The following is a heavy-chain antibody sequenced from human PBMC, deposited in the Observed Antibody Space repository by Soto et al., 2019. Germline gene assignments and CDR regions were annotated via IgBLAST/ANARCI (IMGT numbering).Heavy chain of an antibody. Sequence: PGGSLRLSCAASGFTFSSYGMHWVRQAPGKGLEWVAVISYDGSNKYYADSVKGRFTISRDNSKNTLYLQMNSLRAEDTAVYYCAKAFGFLEWLPHFDYWGQGTLVTVSS. D-gene: IGHD3-3*01. V-gene: IGHV3-30*18. CDR3: AKAFGFLEWLPHFDY. CDR2: ISYDGSNK. CDR1: GFTFSSYG. J-gene: IGHJ4*02.